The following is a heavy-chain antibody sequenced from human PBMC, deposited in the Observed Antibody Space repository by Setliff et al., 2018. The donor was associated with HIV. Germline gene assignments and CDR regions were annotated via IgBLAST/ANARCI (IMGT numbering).Heavy chain of an antibody. J-gene: IGHJ1*01. D-gene: IGHD3-10*01. CDR2: LSGSGGST. CDR1: GFTFSDHY. V-gene: IGHV3-23*01. Sequence: SLRLSCAASGFTFSDHYMDWVRQAPGKGLEWVSSLSGSGGSTYYADSVKGRFTISRDNSKNTLYLRMNSLRAEDTAVYYCAQAQTSVSGSYYQYLQHWGQGTLVTVSS. CDR3: AQAQTSVSGSYYQYLQH.